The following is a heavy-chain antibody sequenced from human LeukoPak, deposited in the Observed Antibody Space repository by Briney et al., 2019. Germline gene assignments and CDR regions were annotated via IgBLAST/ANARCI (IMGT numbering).Heavy chain of an antibody. CDR1: GDSVSTNSFA. J-gene: IGHJ6*02. Sequence: SRTLSLTCAISGDSVSTNSFAWNWVRQSPSRGLEWLGRTYYRSKWFNDYSVSLKSRININPDTSKNQFSLQLNSVTPEDTAVYYCARGRIAYYGMDVWGQGTTVTVSS. CDR3: ARGRIAYYGMDV. CDR2: TYYRSKWFN. D-gene: IGHD2-21*01. V-gene: IGHV6-1*01.